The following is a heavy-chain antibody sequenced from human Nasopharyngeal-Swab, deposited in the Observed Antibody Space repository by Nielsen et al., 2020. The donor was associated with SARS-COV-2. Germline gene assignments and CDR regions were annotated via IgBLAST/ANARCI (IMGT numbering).Heavy chain of an antibody. D-gene: IGHD1-26*01. V-gene: IGHV4-34*01. CDR1: GGSFSNNY. Sequence: SETLSLTCAVFGGSFSNNYWNWVRQSQGKGLEWIGEVSHSGATSANPSLNSRVPISVDTSKNQFSLKLSSVTAADTALYYCARHHRTYCGSYWIDYWGQGTLVTVSS. J-gene: IGHJ4*02. CDR3: ARHHRTYCGSYWIDY. CDR2: VSHSGAT.